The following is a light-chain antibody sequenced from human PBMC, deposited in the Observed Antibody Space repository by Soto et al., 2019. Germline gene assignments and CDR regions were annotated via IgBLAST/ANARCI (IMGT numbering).Light chain of an antibody. Sequence: EVVLTQSPGTLSLSPGERATLSCRASQSVSSNYFAWYQQKPGQPPRLLIYGISIRATGIPDRFSASGSGTDFTLTISRLEPEDFAVYYCEQYGGSPRTFGQGTKVDIK. V-gene: IGKV3-20*01. CDR3: EQYGGSPRT. CDR1: QSVSSNY. J-gene: IGKJ1*01. CDR2: GIS.